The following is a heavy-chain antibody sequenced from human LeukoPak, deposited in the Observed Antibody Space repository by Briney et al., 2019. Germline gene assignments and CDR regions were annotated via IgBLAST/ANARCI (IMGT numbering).Heavy chain of an antibody. D-gene: IGHD6-13*01. V-gene: IGHV3-23*01. Sequence: GGSLRLSCAASGFTFSSYAMMWVRQAPGKGLEWVSTVSGSAGGTYYADSVKGRFTISRDNSKNTLYLLMNSLRAEDTAVYYCAKGAAAGLVDWFDAWGQGTLVAVSS. CDR2: VSGSAGGT. CDR3: AKGAAAGLVDWFDA. J-gene: IGHJ5*02. CDR1: GFTFSSYA.